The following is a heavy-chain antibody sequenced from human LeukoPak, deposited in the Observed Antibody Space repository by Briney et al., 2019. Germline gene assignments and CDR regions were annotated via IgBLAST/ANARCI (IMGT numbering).Heavy chain of an antibody. CDR1: GFTFSNYV. V-gene: IGHV3-21*01. Sequence: GGSLRLSCAASGFTFSNYVLTWVRQPPGKGLEWVSSISSSSSYIYYADSVKGRFTISRDNAKNSLYLQMNSLRAEDTAVYYCAREEMPGKFDYWGQGTLVTVSS. D-gene: IGHD1-26*01. J-gene: IGHJ4*02. CDR3: AREEMPGKFDY. CDR2: ISSSSSYI.